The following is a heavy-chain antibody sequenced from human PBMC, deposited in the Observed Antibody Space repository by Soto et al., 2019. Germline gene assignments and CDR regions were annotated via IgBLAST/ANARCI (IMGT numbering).Heavy chain of an antibody. D-gene: IGHD5-12*01. J-gene: IGHJ5*02. CDR2: IVVGSGNT. Sequence: ASVKVSCKASGFTFTSSAMQWVRQARGQRLEWIGWIVVGSGNTNYAQKFQERVTITRDRSTSTAYMELSSLRSEDTAVYYCAADRASGYSGYDVPSEFDPWGQGTLVTVSS. CDR1: GFTFTSSA. V-gene: IGHV1-58*02. CDR3: AADRASGYSGYDVPSEFDP.